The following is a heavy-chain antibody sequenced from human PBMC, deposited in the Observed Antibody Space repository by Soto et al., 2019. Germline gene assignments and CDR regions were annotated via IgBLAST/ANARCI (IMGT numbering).Heavy chain of an antibody. Sequence: QVQLVESGGGVVQPGRSLRLSCAASGFTFSSYAMHWVRQAPGKGLEWVAVISYDGSNKYYADSVKGRFTISRDNSTNPLYLQMNSMRAEDTAVYYCARAYEGDYFDYWGQGTLVTVSS. CDR3: ARAYEGDYFDY. CDR1: GFTFSSYA. D-gene: IGHD3-16*01. J-gene: IGHJ4*02. V-gene: IGHV3-30-3*01. CDR2: ISYDGSNK.